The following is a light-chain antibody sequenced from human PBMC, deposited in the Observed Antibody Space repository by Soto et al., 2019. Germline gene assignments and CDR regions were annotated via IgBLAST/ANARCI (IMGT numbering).Light chain of an antibody. CDR2: DVS. CDR1: QSVSSSY. J-gene: IGKJ1*01. V-gene: IGKV3-20*01. CDR3: QQYGSSPT. Sequence: EIVLTQSPGTLSLSPGERASLSCRSSQSVSSSYLAWYQQKPGQALRLLIYDVSSRATGIPDRFSGSGSGTDITLTISSLEPEDFAVYYCQQYGSSPTFGQRTKVEIK.